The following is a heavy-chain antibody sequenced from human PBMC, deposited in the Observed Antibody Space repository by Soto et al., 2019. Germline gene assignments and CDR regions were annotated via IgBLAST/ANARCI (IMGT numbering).Heavy chain of an antibody. J-gene: IGHJ4*02. CDR3: ARGRRVLMVYATYYFDY. Sequence: SETLSLTCAVYGGSFSGYYWSWIRQPPGKGLEWIGEINHSGSTNYNPSLKSRVTISVDTSKNQFSLKLSSVTAADTAVYYCARGRRVLMVYATYYFDYWGQGTLVTVSS. D-gene: IGHD2-8*01. CDR1: GGSFSGYY. CDR2: INHSGST. V-gene: IGHV4-34*01.